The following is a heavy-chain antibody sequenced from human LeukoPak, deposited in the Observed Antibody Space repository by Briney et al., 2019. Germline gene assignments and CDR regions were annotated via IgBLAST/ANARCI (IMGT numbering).Heavy chain of an antibody. Sequence: PGGSLRLSCAASGFTFSSYDMHWVRQAPGKGLEWVTLISYDGSNKYYEDSVKGRFTISRDNSKNTLYLQMNSLRAEDTAVYYCAKDRHYSSNVFDYWGQGTMVTVSS. CDR3: AKDRHYSSNVFDY. V-gene: IGHV3-30*18. J-gene: IGHJ4*02. CDR2: ISYDGSNK. CDR1: GFTFSSYD. D-gene: IGHD4/OR15-4a*01.